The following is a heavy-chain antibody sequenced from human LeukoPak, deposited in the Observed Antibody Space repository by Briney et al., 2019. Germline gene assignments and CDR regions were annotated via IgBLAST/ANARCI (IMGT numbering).Heavy chain of an antibody. D-gene: IGHD3-22*01. J-gene: IGHJ4*02. CDR2: IKQDGSEK. CDR3: ARTPSITMIVVLYYFDY. CDR1: GFTFSSYS. V-gene: IGHV3-7*01. Sequence: GGSLRLSCAASGFTFSSYSMNWVRQAPGKGLEWVANIKQDGSEKYYVDSVKGRFTISRDNAKNSLYLQMNSLRAEDTAVYYCARTPSITMIVVLYYFDYWGQGTLVTVSS.